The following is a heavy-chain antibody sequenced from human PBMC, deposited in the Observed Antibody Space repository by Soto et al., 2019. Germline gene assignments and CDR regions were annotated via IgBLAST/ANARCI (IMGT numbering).Heavy chain of an antibody. V-gene: IGHV1-3*01. CDR1: GYTFTSYA. Sequence: GASVKVSCKASGYTFTSYALHWVRQAPGQRLEWMGWINAGNVHTKYSREFRDRLTITMDTSARTAYMELRSLKSAYTVVFYCARDFAGGLNYAFDFWGQGKMVTVSS. J-gene: IGHJ3*01. D-gene: IGHD5-12*01. CDR2: INAGNVHT. CDR3: ARDFAGGLNYAFDF.